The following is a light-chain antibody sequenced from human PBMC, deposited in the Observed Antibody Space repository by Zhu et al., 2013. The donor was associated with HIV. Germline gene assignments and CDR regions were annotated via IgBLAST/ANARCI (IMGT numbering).Light chain of an antibody. CDR2: DAS. J-gene: IGKJ1*01. Sequence: ETVMTQFPATLSVSPGERATLSCRASQTVSSNSLAWYQQKPGQTPRLLIYDASTRATGIPARFSGSGSGADFSLTINSLESEDFAVYYCQQRSHWPPWTFGQGTKVEIK. V-gene: IGKV3D-20*02. CDR1: QTVSSNS. CDR3: QQRSHWPPWT.